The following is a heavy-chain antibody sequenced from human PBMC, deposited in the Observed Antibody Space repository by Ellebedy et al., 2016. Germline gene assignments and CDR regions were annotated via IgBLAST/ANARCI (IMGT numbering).Heavy chain of an antibody. V-gene: IGHV3-9*01. D-gene: IGHD3-3*01. CDR2: ISWNSGSI. CDR1: GFTFDDYA. Sequence: GGSLRLSCAASGFTFDDYAMHWVRQAPGKGLEWVSGISWNSGSIGYADSVKGRFTISRDNSKNTLYLQMNSLRAEDTAVYYCARVYHGITIFGVVISFDYWGQGTLVTVSS. CDR3: ARVYHGITIFGVVISFDY. J-gene: IGHJ4*02.